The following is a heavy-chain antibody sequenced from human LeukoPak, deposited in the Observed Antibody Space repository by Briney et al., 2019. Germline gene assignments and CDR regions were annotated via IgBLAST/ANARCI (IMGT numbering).Heavy chain of an antibody. V-gene: IGHV4-59*01. Sequence: SETLSLTCTVSGGPISSYYWSWIRQPPGKGLEWIGYIYYSGSTNYNPSLKSRVTISVDTSKNQFSLKLSSVTAADTAVYYCARGDPASRWFDPWGQGTLVTVSS. J-gene: IGHJ5*02. CDR3: ARGDPASRWFDP. CDR2: IYYSGST. D-gene: IGHD6-13*01. CDR1: GGPISSYY.